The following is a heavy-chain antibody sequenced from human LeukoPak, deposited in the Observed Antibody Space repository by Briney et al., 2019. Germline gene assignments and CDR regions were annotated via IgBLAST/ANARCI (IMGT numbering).Heavy chain of an antibody. CDR2: IYSGGNT. V-gene: IGHV3-66*01. D-gene: IGHD6-25*01. J-gene: IGHJ4*02. CDR1: GFTVGSKY. Sequence: PGGSLRLSCAASGFTVGSKYMSWVRQAPGKGLEWVSTIYSGGNTYYSDSVKGRFTISRGNSKNTVYLQMNNLRGDDTAVYYCARDLAAGNYWGQGTLVSVSS. CDR3: ARDLAAGNY.